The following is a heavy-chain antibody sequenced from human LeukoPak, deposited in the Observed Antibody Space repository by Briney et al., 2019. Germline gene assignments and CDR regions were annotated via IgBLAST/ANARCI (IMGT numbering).Heavy chain of an antibody. V-gene: IGHV3-30-3*01. J-gene: IGHJ4*02. D-gene: IGHD2-15*01. CDR2: ISYDGSNK. CDR3: ARFNSGDMAFDY. Sequence: PGRSLRLSCAASGFTFSSYAMHWVRQAPGKGLEWVAVISYDGSNKYYADSVKGRFTISRDSAKNSMYLQMNSLRAEDTAVYYCARFNSGDMAFDYWGQGTLVTVSS. CDR1: GFTFSSYA.